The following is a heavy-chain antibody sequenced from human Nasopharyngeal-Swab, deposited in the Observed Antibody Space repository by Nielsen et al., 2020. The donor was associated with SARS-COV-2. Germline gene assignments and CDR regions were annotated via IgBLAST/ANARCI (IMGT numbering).Heavy chain of an antibody. CDR2: MNPNSGST. D-gene: IGHD5-18*01. V-gene: IGHV1-8*01. J-gene: IGHJ4*02. CDR1: GYTFTSYD. CDR3: ARGGIQLWDF. Sequence: ASVKVSCKASGYTFTSYDINWVRQATGQGLEWMGWMNPNSGSTSYAQKFQGRVTMTRDTSTSTVYMELSSLRSEDTAVYYCARGGIQLWDFWGQGTLVTVSS.